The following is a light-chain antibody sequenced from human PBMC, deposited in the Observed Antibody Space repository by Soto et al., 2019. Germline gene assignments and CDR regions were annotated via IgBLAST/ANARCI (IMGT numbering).Light chain of an antibody. J-gene: IGKJ1*01. V-gene: IGKV1-8*01. CDR1: QDISTY. CDR2: AAS. Sequence: IQMTQSPSSLSASAGDRVTLTCQASQDISTYLNWYQHKPGKAPKLLIYAASTLQSGVPSRFSGSGSGTDFTLTISCLQSEDFATYYCQQYYSYPWTFGQGTKVDIK. CDR3: QQYYSYPWT.